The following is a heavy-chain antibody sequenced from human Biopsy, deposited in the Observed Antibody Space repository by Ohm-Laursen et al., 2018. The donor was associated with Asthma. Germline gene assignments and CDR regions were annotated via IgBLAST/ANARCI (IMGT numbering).Heavy chain of an antibody. CDR3: ARTYYDFLTGQVHDAFAM. J-gene: IGHJ3*02. CDR2: INAGDGNT. CDR1: GYTFIHFA. D-gene: IGHD3-9*01. V-gene: IGHV1-3*01. Sequence: ASVKVSFNASGYTFIHFAIHWVRQAPGQRLEWMGWINAGDGNTKYSQKFQGRVTITRDTSASTAYMDLRSLRPEDTAMYYCARTYYDFLTGQVHDAFAMWGQGTMVTVSS.